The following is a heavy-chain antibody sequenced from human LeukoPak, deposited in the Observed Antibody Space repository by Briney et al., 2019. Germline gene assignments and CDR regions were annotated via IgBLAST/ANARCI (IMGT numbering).Heavy chain of an antibody. CDR1: GFTFSRYS. J-gene: IGHJ4*02. CDR3: ARDPLDY. V-gene: IGHV3-48*01. Sequence: GGSLRLSCAASGFTFSRYSMNWVRQAPGKGLEWISYISSSSSTIYYADSAMGRFTISRDNAKNSLYLQMNSLRAEDTAVYYCARDPLDYWGQGSLVTVSS. CDR2: ISSSSSTI.